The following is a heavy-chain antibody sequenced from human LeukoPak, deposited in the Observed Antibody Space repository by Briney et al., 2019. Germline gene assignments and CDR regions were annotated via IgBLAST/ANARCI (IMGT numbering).Heavy chain of an antibody. CDR3: ARAYYPVAAKGWFDP. CDR2: INPNSGGT. V-gene: IGHV1-2*02. CDR1: GGTFSSYA. Sequence: GASVKVSCKASGGTFSSYAISWVRQAPGQGLEWMGWINPNSGGTNYAQKFQGRVTMTRDTSISTAYMELSRLRSDDTAVYYCARAYYPVAAKGWFDPWGQGTLVTVSS. J-gene: IGHJ5*02. D-gene: IGHD2-15*01.